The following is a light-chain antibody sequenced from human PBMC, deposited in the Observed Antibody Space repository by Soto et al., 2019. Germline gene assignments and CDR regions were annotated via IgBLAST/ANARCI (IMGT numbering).Light chain of an antibody. CDR1: SSDIGGYNF. Sequence: QSVLTQPASVSXSPGQSITISCTGTSSDIGGYNFVSWYQHHPGKAPKLLIYEVSYRPSGVSNRFSGSKSGNTASLTISGLQAEDEADYYCNSYTSTTTLVFGGGTKVTVL. V-gene: IGLV2-14*01. J-gene: IGLJ2*01. CDR3: NSYTSTTTLV. CDR2: EVS.